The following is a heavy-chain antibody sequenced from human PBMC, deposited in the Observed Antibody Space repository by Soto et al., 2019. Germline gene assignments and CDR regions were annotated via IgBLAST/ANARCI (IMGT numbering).Heavy chain of an antibody. D-gene: IGHD2-8*02. Sequence: SETLSLTCTVSGASFSSGSYYWSWIRQPPGKGLEWIGYFYYTGTTKYNPSLESRVTISADTSKNQFSLNLTSVTAADTAVYYCARISYWVKDYWGQGALVTVSS. CDR3: ARISYWVKDY. CDR1: GASFSSGSYY. V-gene: IGHV4-61*01. CDR2: FYYTGTT. J-gene: IGHJ4*02.